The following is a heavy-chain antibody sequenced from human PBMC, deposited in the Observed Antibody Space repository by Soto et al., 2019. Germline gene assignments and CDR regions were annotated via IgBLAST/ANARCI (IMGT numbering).Heavy chain of an antibody. D-gene: IGHD2-2*01. CDR3: ASGPTYQKYTHTRSAHQFDY. CDR1: GFSIISFDYY. CDR2: IYYSGST. J-gene: IGHJ4*02. V-gene: IGHV4-30-4*02. Sequence: KPSDTLSLTCTFSGFSIISFDYYLSFIRQPPWNCLDLIVYIYYSGSTYYNPSLKIRVTISVDTSKNQFSLKLSSVTAADTAVYYCASGPTYQKYTHTRSAHQFDYWGQGTLVTVSS.